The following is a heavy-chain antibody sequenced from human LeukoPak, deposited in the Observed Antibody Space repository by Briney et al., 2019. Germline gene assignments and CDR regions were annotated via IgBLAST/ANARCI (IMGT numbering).Heavy chain of an antibody. J-gene: IGHJ4*02. D-gene: IGHD3-10*01. CDR2: ISGSGGST. V-gene: IGHV3-23*01. Sequence: GGSLRLSCAASGFTFSSYGMSWVRQAPGKGLEWVSAISGSGGSTYYADSVKGRFTISRDNSKNTLYLQMNSLRAEDTAAYYCAKDLIKYYYGSGSYYNSPFWDYWGQGTLVTVSS. CDR1: GFTFSSYG. CDR3: AKDLIKYYYGSGSYYNSPFWDY.